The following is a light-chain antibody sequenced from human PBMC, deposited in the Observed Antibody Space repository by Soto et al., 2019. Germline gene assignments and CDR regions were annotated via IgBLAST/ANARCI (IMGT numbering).Light chain of an antibody. CDR2: DDS. CDR3: QAWDTSTDHLV. Sequence: SYELTQAPSVSVAPGQTPTITCGGNNIGGKSVHWYQQKPGQAPVLVISDDSDRPSGIPERFSGSNSGNTATLTITRVEAGDEADFYCQAWDTSTDHLVFGGGTKLTVL. J-gene: IGLJ2*01. V-gene: IGLV3-21*02. CDR1: NIGGKS.